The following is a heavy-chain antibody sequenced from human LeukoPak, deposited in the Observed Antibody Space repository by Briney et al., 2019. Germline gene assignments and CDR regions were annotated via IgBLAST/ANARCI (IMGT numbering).Heavy chain of an antibody. V-gene: IGHV1-18*04. CDR2: ISAYNGNT. J-gene: IGHJ4*02. CDR3: ARDCSSTSCYGDY. D-gene: IGHD2-2*01. Sequence: ASVKVSCKASGYTFTSYYMHWVRHAPGQGLEWMGWISAYNGNTNYAQKLQGRVTMTTDTSTSTAYMELRSLRSDDTAVYYCARDCSSTSCYGDYWGQGTLVTVSS. CDR1: GYTFTSYY.